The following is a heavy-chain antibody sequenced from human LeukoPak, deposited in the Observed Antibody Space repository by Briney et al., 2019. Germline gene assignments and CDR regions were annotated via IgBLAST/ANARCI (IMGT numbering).Heavy chain of an antibody. Sequence: ASETLSLTCSVSGGSVSGRTYYWGWIRQPPGKGLEWIGSVYFSGSTYYNPSLKSRVTISVDTSKNQFSLKLSSVTAADTAVYYCARVPRSYYYYYYMDVWGKGTTVTVSS. CDR2: VYFSGST. V-gene: IGHV4-39*07. CDR1: GGSVSGRTYY. J-gene: IGHJ6*03. CDR3: ARVPRSYYYYYYMDV.